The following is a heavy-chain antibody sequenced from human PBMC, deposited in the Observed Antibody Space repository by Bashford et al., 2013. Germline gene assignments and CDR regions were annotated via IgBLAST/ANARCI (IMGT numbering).Heavy chain of an antibody. J-gene: IGHJ3*02. D-gene: IGHD3-22*01. Sequence: VRQAPGKGLEWVSSISSSSSYIYYADSVKGRFTISRDNAKNSLYLQMNSLRAEDTAVYYCARDRGPSSGYYRDAFDIWGQGTMVTVSS. CDR3: ARDRGPSSGYYRDAFDI. CDR2: ISSSSSYI. V-gene: IGHV3-21*01.